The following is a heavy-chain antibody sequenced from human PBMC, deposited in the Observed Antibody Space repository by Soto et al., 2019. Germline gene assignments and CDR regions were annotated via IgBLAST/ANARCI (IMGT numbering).Heavy chain of an antibody. D-gene: IGHD4-17*01. CDR3: TVYGGNGAFDS. Sequence: ESGGGLVRPGGSLRLSCAASGFTFGIAWMSWVRQAPGKGLEWVGRIKSKTDGGATDYAAPVKGRFTISRDDSKNTLWLQMNSLKTEDTAVYYCTVYGGNGAFDSWGQGTLVTVSS. CDR1: GFTFGIAW. J-gene: IGHJ4*02. V-gene: IGHV3-15*01. CDR2: IKSKTDGGAT.